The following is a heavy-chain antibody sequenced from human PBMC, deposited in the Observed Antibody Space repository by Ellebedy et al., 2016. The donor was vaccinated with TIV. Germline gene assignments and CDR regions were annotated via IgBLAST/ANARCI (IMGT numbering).Heavy chain of an antibody. CDR3: ARRASYGDYAVQVNPWFDP. Sequence: GESLKISCAASGFNFRSYWMTWVRQAPGKGLEWVAKIRQEGDEIYYVESVKGRFTISRDNAKNSLFLQMKRLRVEDTAVYYCARRASYGDYAVQVNPWFDPWGQGTLVTVSS. D-gene: IGHD4-17*01. CDR1: GFNFRSYW. V-gene: IGHV3-7*01. CDR2: IRQEGDEI. J-gene: IGHJ5*02.